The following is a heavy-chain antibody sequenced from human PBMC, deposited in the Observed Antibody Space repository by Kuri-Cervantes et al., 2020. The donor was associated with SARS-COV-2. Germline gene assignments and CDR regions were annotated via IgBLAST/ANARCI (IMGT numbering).Heavy chain of an antibody. V-gene: IGHV1-2*06. D-gene: IGHD5-18*01. CDR1: GYIFSYYY. J-gene: IGHJ4*02. CDR2: INPSGGI. CDR3: ARDRRTGGYSSGFDL. Sequence: ASVKVSCKASGYIFSYYYFHWVRQAPGQGPEWMGRINPSGGINPAQKFQDRVTMTRDTSTTTIHMELSRLTPDDTAVFYCARDRRTGGYSSGFDLWGQGTLVTVSS.